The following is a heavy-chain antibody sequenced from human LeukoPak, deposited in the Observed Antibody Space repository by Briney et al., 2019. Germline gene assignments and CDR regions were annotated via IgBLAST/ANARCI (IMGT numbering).Heavy chain of an antibody. J-gene: IGHJ4*02. Sequence: GGSLRLSCAASGLTFSSYGMHWVRQAPGKGLEWVAVIWYDGSNKYYADSVKGRFTISRDNSKNTLYLQMNSLRAEDTAVYYCAKGAYDWNYWGQGTLVTVSS. CDR3: AKGAYDWNY. D-gene: IGHD1-1*01. CDR1: GLTFSSYG. CDR2: IWYDGSNK. V-gene: IGHV3-33*06.